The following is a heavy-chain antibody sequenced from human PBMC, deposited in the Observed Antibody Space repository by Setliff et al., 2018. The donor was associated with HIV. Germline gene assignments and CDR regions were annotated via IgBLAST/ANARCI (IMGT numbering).Heavy chain of an antibody. D-gene: IGHD3-10*01. CDR2: IYYSRST. V-gene: IGHV4-39*01. Sequence: PSETLSLTCTVSGASIGSSTYYWGCIRQPPGKGLEWIGSIYYSRSTYYNPSLKSRVTISRDTSKNHFSLKLSSVTAADTAIYYCARHPAEGSGSYAALKRYFDLWGRGTLVTVSS. CDR1: GASIGSSTYY. CDR3: ARHPAEGSGSYAALKRYFDL. J-gene: IGHJ2*01.